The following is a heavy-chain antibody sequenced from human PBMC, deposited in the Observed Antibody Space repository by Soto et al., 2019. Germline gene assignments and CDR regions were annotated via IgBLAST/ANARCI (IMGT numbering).Heavy chain of an antibody. CDR3: ARDYYKYYDSSGYYRSPAY. Sequence: GGSMTLSCAASGFTFSSYAMHWVRQAPGKGLEWVALISYDGSDKDYADSVKGRFTISRDNSRNTLFLQMNSLRAEDTAVYYCARDYYKYYDSSGYYRSPAYWGQGTLVTVSS. V-gene: IGHV3-30-3*01. CDR1: GFTFSSYA. CDR2: ISYDGSDK. J-gene: IGHJ4*02. D-gene: IGHD3-22*01.